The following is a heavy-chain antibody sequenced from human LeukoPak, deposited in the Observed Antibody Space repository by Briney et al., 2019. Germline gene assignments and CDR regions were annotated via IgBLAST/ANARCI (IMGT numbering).Heavy chain of an antibody. J-gene: IGHJ5*02. CDR2: IYHSGHT. CDR3: ARHPFQYPFDH. Sequence: SETLSLTCAVSGGSISSGGYSWSWIRQSPGKGLEWIGYIYHSGHTMSNPSLKSRVSLSLDTSNNQFSLKLSSVTAADTAVYYCARHPFQYPFDHWGQGTVVSVSS. D-gene: IGHD4-4*01. V-gene: IGHV4-61*08. CDR1: GGSISSGGYS.